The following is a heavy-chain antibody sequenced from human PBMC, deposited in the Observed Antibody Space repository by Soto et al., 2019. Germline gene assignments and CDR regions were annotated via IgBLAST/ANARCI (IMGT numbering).Heavy chain of an antibody. J-gene: IGHJ6*02. Sequence: SLLIPCEGSRYSFTDYWNGCVRRITKPQLEWMGITYPGDSDTRYSPSFQGQVTISADTSISTAYLPWPSLKASDTAMYYCARSRRGAYSCGWYSTSGYYNYGIDVWGQGTKVTVSS. CDR2: TYPGDSDT. V-gene: IGHV5-51*01. D-gene: IGHD6-19*01. CDR1: RYSFTDYW. CDR3: ARSRRGAYSCGWYSTSGYYNYGIDV.